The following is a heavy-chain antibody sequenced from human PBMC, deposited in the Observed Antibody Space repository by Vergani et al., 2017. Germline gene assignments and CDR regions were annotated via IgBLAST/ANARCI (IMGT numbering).Heavy chain of an antibody. CDR3: ARVGGEMTLDAFGF. Sequence: QLQLQESGSGLVKPSQTLSLTCAVSGGSISSGGYSWSWIRQPPGKGLEWIGYIYHSGSTYYNPSLKSRVTISVDRSKNQFSLKLSSVTAADTAVYYCARVGGEMTLDAFGFWGQGTLVTASS. CDR2: IYHSGST. D-gene: IGHD3/OR15-3a*01. CDR1: GGSISSGGYS. V-gene: IGHV4-30-2*01. J-gene: IGHJ4*02.